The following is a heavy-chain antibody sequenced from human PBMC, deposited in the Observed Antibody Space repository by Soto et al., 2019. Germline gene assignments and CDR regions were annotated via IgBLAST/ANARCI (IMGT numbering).Heavy chain of an antibody. D-gene: IGHD3-3*01. V-gene: IGHV3-15*01. CDR1: GFTLSNAW. CDR2: IKSKTDGGTA. Sequence: EVQLVESGGGLVKPGGSLRLSGAASGFTLSNAWMSWVRQAPGKGREWVGRIKSKTDGGTADYAAPVKGRFTISRDDSKNTLYLQMNSLKTEDTAVYYCTTDGAYYDFWSGNLKGHDMDVWGKGTTVTVSS. J-gene: IGHJ6*03. CDR3: TTDGAYYDFWSGNLKGHDMDV.